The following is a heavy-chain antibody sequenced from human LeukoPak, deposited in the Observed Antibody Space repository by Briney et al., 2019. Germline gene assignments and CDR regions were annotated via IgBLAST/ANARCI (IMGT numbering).Heavy chain of an antibody. CDR1: GGSLSGYY. D-gene: IGHD4-17*01. CDR2: INHSEST. J-gene: IGHJ5*02. V-gene: IGHV4-34*01. Sequence: SETLSLTCAIYGGSLSGYYWSWIRQPPGKGLEWIGEINHSESTNYNPSLKSRVTISVDTSKNQFSLKLSSVTAADTAVYYCARGGIADYGPYNWFDPWGQGTLVTVSS. CDR3: ARGGIADYGPYNWFDP.